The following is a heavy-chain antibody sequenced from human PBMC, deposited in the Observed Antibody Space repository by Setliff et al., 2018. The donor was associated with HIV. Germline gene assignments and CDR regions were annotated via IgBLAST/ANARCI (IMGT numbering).Heavy chain of an antibody. CDR3: ARVYSSSSGVDY. D-gene: IGHD6-6*01. Sequence: SETLSLTCAVYGGSFSGYYWSWIRQPPGKGLEWIGEINHSGSTNYNPSLKGRVTISVDTSKNQFSLKLSSVTAADTAVYYCARVYSSSSGVDYWGQGTLVTVS. J-gene: IGHJ4*02. CDR1: GGSFSGYY. CDR2: INHSGST. V-gene: IGHV4-34*01.